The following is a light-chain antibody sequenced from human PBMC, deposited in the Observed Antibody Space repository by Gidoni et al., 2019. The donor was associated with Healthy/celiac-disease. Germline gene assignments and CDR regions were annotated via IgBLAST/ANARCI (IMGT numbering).Light chain of an antibody. J-gene: IGKJ1*01. Sequence: DIQMTQSPSSLSASVGDRVTITCRASQSISSYLNWYQQKPGKAPKLLLYAASSLQSRVPSRFSGSGSGTDFTLTISSLQAEDFATYYCQQSYSTPRTFGQGTRVEIK. CDR3: QQSYSTPRT. V-gene: IGKV1-39*01. CDR1: QSISSY. CDR2: AAS.